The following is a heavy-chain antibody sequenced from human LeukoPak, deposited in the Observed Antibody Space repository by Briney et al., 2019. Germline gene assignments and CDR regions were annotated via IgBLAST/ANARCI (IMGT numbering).Heavy chain of an antibody. CDR3: ARAPLGYCSSTSCYVRYYFDY. CDR1: GYTFTGYY. CDR2: INPNSGGT. V-gene: IGHV1-2*02. D-gene: IGHD2-2*01. J-gene: IGHJ4*02. Sequence: ASVKVSCKASGYTFTGYYMHWVRQAPGQGLEWMGWINPNSGGTNYAQKFQGRVTMTRDTSISTAHMELSRLRSDDTAVYYCARAPLGYCSSTSCYVRYYFDYWGQGTLVTVSS.